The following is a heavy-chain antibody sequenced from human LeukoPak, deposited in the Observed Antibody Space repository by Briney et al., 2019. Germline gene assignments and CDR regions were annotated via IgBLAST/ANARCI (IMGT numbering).Heavy chain of an antibody. CDR2: FDPEDAET. V-gene: IGHV1-24*01. CDR3: ATYSGYAAY. J-gene: IGHJ4*02. CDR1: GYTLTELA. D-gene: IGHD5-12*01. Sequence: ASVKVSCKVSGYTLTELAIHWVRQAPGKGLEWMGGFDPEDAETIYAQKSQGRVTMTEDTYTDTAYMELSSLRSEDTAVYYCATYSGYAAYWGQGSRVTVSS.